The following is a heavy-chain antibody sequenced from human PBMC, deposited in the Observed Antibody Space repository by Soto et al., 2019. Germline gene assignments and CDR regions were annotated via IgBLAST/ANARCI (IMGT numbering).Heavy chain of an antibody. Sequence: SETLSLTCTVSGGSVSSGSYYWSWIRQPPGKGLEWIGYIYYSGSTNYNPSLKSRVTISVDTSKNQFSLKLSSVTAADTAVYYCARVSRREVVGDTTVYYYYRIAVRGQRTSVPVSS. CDR1: GGSVSSGSYY. J-gene: IGHJ6*01. CDR3: ARVSRREVVGDTTVYYYYRIAV. CDR2: IYYSGST. V-gene: IGHV4-61*01. D-gene: IGHD1-26*01.